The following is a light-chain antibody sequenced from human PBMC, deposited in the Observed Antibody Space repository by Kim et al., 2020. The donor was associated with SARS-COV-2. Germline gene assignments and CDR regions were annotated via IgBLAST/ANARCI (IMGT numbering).Light chain of an antibody. CDR2: GAS. CDR1: QSISNF. Sequence: ASVGDRVTISCRASQSISNFLTWYQQEPGKAPKLLIYGASSLQSGVPSRFSGSGAGTDFTLTISSLQPEDFATYYCQQSYSTPRTFGQGTKVDIK. CDR3: QQSYSTPRT. V-gene: IGKV1-39*01. J-gene: IGKJ1*01.